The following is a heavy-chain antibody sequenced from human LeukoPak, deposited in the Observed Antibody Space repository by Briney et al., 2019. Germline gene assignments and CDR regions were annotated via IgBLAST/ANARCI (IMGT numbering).Heavy chain of an antibody. J-gene: IGHJ6*03. CDR2: INHSGST. Sequence: SEPLSLTCAVYGGSFSGYYWSWIRQPPGKGLEWFGEINHSGSTNYNPSLKSRVTISVDTSKNQFSLKLSSVTAADTAVDYCARGRRDTAMIIYYYYYYMDVWGKGTTVTISS. V-gene: IGHV4-34*01. CDR1: GGSFSGYY. CDR3: ARGRRDTAMIIYYYYYYMDV. D-gene: IGHD5-18*01.